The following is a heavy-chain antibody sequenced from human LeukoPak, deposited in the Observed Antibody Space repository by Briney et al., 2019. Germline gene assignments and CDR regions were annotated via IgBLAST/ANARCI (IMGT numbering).Heavy chain of an antibody. V-gene: IGHV1-18*01. J-gene: IGHJ4*02. CDR3: ARDRQLKIESGSFTPLGY. Sequence: ASVKVSCKASGYTFTSYGISWVRRAPGQGLERMGWISAYNGNTNYAQKLQGRVTMTTDTSTSTAYMELRSLRSDDTAVYYCARDRQLKIESGSFTPLGYWGQGTLVTVSS. CDR1: GYTFTSYG. D-gene: IGHD1-26*01. CDR2: ISAYNGNT.